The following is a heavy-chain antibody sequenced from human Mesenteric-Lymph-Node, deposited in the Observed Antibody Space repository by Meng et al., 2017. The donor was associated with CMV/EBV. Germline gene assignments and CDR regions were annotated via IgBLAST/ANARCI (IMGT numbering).Heavy chain of an antibody. D-gene: IGHD5-18*01. Sequence: GESLKISCAASGFTFSSYAMHWVRQTPGKGLEWVAIISYDGKTYDRSNEYYAKSVKGRFTISRDNSKNTLYLQMNSLRAEDTAVYFCVRDLQLSTWGQGTLVTVSS. V-gene: IGHV3-30-3*01. J-gene: IGHJ5*02. CDR3: VRDLQLST. CDR1: GFTFSSYA. CDR2: ISYDGKTYDRSNE.